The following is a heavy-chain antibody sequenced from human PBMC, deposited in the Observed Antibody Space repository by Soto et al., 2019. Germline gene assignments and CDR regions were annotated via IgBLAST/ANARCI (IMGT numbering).Heavy chain of an antibody. CDR1: GFTFGDYA. CDR2: IRSKAYGGTT. D-gene: IGHD2-15*01. CDR3: TRDRVGYCSGGSCYSGYYYGMDV. Sequence: GGSLRLSCTASGFTFGDYAMSWVRQAPGKGLEWVGFIRSKAYGGTTEYAASVKGRFTISRDDSKSIAYLQMNSLKTEDTAVYYCTRDRVGYCSGGSCYSGYYYGMDVWGQGTTVTVSS. J-gene: IGHJ6*02. V-gene: IGHV3-49*04.